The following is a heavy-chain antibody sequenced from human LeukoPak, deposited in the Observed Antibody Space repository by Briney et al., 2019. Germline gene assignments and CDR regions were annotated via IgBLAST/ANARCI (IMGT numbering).Heavy chain of an antibody. D-gene: IGHD3-10*01. CDR3: ARDPTYGSGSYDY. Sequence: PGGSLRLSCAASGSTFSSYEMNWVRQAPGKGLEWVSYISSSGSTIYYADSVKGRFTISRDNAKNSLYLQMNSLRAEDTAVYYCARDPTYGSGSYDYWGQGTLVTVSS. CDR2: ISSSGSTI. V-gene: IGHV3-48*03. J-gene: IGHJ4*02. CDR1: GSTFSSYE.